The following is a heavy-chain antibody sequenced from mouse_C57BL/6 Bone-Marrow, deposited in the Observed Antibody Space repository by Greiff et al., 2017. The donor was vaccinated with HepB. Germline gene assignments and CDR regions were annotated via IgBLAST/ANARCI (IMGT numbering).Heavy chain of an antibody. CDR2: IDPEDGDT. CDR3: TTDYYGGSSYWYFDV. V-gene: IGHV14-1*01. D-gene: IGHD1-1*01. J-gene: IGHJ1*03. CDR1: GFNIKDYY. Sequence: VQLQQSGAELVRPGASVKLSCTASGFNIKDYYMHWVKQRPEQGLEWIGRIDPEDGDTEYAPKFQGKATMTADTSSNTAYLQLSSLTSEDTAVYYGTTDYYGGSSYWYFDVWGTGTTVTVSS.